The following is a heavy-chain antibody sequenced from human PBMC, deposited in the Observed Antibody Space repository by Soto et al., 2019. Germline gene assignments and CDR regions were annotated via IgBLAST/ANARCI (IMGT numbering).Heavy chain of an antibody. V-gene: IGHV4-34*01. CDR3: ARATRYCTNGVCSTFEY. J-gene: IGHJ4*01. Sequence: PSETLSLTCAAYGGPFSGYYWSWIRQPPGKGLEWIGEINHSGSTNYNPSLKSRVTISIDTSKNQFSLKLSSVTAADTAVYYCARATRYCTNGVCSTFEYWGQGTLVTVSS. D-gene: IGHD2-8*01. CDR2: INHSGST. CDR1: GGPFSGYY.